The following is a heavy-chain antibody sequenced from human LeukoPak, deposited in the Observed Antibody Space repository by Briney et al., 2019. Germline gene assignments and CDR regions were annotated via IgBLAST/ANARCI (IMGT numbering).Heavy chain of an antibody. D-gene: IGHD2-21*01. CDR3: ARASNGDSFDY. Sequence: PGGSLRLSCAASGFTFSSYSMNWVRQAPGKGLEWVSSISSSSSYIYYADSVKGRFTTSRDNAKNLLYLQMNSLRAEDTAVYYCARASNGDSFDYWGQGTLVTVSS. CDR2: ISSSSSYI. CDR1: GFTFSSYS. J-gene: IGHJ4*02. V-gene: IGHV3-21*01.